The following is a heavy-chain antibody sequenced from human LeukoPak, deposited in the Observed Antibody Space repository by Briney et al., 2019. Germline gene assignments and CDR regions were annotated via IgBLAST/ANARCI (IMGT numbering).Heavy chain of an antibody. V-gene: IGHV3-23*01. CDR2: ISSSGDNT. CDR3: AKEGGYSSTWY. CDR1: GFTFSVSV. J-gene: IGHJ4*02. D-gene: IGHD6-13*01. Sequence: GGSLRLSCAASGFTFSVSVMNWVRQVPGKGLEWVSGISSSGDNTYYADFVKGRSTISRDNHKNTLHLQMNGLRADDTAIYYCAKEGGYSSTWYWGQGALVTVSS.